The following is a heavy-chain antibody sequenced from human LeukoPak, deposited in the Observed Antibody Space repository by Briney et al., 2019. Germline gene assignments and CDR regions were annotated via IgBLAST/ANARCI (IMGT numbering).Heavy chain of an antibody. CDR3: ASLPGIAVAGHDAFDI. CDR1: GGSISSSSYY. J-gene: IGHJ3*02. Sequence: SETLSLTCTVSGGSISSSSYYWGWIRQPPGKGLEWIGSIYYSGSTYYNPSLKSRFTISVDTSKNPFSLKLSSVTAADTAVYYWASLPGIAVAGHDAFDIWGQGTMVTVSS. V-gene: IGHV4-39*01. CDR2: IYYSGST. D-gene: IGHD6-19*01.